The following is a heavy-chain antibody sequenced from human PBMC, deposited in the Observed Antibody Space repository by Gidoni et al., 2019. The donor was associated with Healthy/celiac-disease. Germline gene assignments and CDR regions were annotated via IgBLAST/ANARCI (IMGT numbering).Heavy chain of an antibody. J-gene: IGHJ4*02. V-gene: IGHV3-7*01. CDR1: GFTFSSYW. Sequence: EVQLVASGVGLVQPGGSLRLSCAASGFTFSSYWMSWVRQAPGKGLEWVANIKQDGSEKYYVESVKGRFTISRDNAKNAMYLQRNSRRAEETAVYYCARASDYGDIDYWGQGTLGTVSS. D-gene: IGHD4-17*01. CDR3: ARASDYGDIDY. CDR2: IKQDGSEK.